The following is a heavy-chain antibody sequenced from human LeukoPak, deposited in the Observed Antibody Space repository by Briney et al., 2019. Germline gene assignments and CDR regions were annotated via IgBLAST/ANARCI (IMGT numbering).Heavy chain of an antibody. CDR1: GGSFSGYY. Sequence: SETLSLTCAVYGGSFSGYYWSWIRQPPGKGLEWIGEINHSGSTNYNPSLKSRVTISVDTSKNQFSLKLSSVTAADTAVYHCARHAAAGTTYDYWGQGTLVTVSS. J-gene: IGHJ4*02. CDR2: INHSGST. V-gene: IGHV4-34*01. CDR3: ARHAAAGTTYDY. D-gene: IGHD6-13*01.